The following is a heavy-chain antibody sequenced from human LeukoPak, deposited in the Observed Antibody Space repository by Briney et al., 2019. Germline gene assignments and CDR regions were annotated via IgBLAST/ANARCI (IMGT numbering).Heavy chain of an antibody. CDR2: IYYSGST. D-gene: IGHD3-9*01. CDR1: GVSISSYY. Sequence: SETLSLTCTVSGVSISSYYWSWIRQPPGKGLEWIGNIYYSGSTNYNPSLKSRVTISVDTSKNQFSLKLNSVTAADTAVYYCARMILTGYWGSVMYMDVWGKGTTVTISS. V-gene: IGHV4-59*01. CDR3: ARMILTGYWGSVMYMDV. J-gene: IGHJ6*03.